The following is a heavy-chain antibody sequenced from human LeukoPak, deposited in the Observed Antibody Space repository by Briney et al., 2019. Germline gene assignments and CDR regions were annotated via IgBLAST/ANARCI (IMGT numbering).Heavy chain of an antibody. CDR3: ASLNGDYELDY. J-gene: IGHJ4*02. V-gene: IGHV4-4*07. Sequence: PETLSLTCTVSGGSISSYYWSWIRQPAGKGLEWIGRIYTSGSTNYNPSLKSRVTMSVDTSKNQFSLKLSFVTAADTAVYYCASLNGDYELDYWGQGTLVTVSS. CDR1: GGSISSYY. CDR2: IYTSGST. D-gene: IGHD4-17*01.